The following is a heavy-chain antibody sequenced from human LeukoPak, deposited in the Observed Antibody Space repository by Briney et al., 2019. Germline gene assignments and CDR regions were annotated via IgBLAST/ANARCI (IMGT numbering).Heavy chain of an antibody. CDR3: ARDESFGVVIIGYYYYYGMDV. D-gene: IGHD3-3*01. CDR2: IYTGGST. Sequence: GGSLRLSCAASGFIVSNNFMSWVRQAPGKGLEWVSVIYTGGSTYYADSVKGRFTISRDNAKNSLYLQMNSLRAEDTAVYYCARDESFGVVIIGYYYYYGMDVWGQGTTVTVSS. J-gene: IGHJ6*02. CDR1: GFIVSNNF. V-gene: IGHV3-53*01.